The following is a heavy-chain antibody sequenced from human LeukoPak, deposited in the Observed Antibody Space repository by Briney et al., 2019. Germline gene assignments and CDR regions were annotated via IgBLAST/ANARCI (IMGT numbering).Heavy chain of an antibody. CDR1: GGSISSSNW. J-gene: IGHJ6*02. Sequence: PSGTLSLTCTVSGGSISSSNWWSWVRQPPGKGLEWIGEIYHSGSTNYTPSLKSRVTISVDTSKNQFSLRLSSVTAADTAVYYCARHYYGSGRTGGMDVWGQGTTVTVSS. CDR3: ARHYYGSGRTGGMDV. V-gene: IGHV4-4*02. D-gene: IGHD3-10*01. CDR2: IYHSGST.